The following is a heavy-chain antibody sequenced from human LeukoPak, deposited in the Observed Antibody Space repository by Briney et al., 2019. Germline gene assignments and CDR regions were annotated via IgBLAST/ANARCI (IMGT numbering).Heavy chain of an antibody. V-gene: IGHV4-39*07. CDR2: IYYSGST. D-gene: IGHD3-22*01. J-gene: IGHJ6*04. Sequence: SETLSLTCTVSGGSISSSSYYWGWIRQPPGKGLEWIGSIYYSGSTYYNPSLKSRVTISVDTSKNQFSLKLSSVTAADTAVYYCARASGYWRSLDVWGKGTTVTVSS. CDR3: ARASGYWRSLDV. CDR1: GGSISSSSYY.